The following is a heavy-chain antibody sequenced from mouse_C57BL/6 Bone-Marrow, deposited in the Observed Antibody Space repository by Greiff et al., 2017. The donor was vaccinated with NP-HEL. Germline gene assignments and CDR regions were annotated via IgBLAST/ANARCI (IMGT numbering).Heavy chain of an antibody. V-gene: IGHV1-59*01. D-gene: IGHD1-3*01. CDR2: IDPSDSYT. J-gene: IGHJ2*01. CDR3: ARSSSSSYY. Sequence: QVQLQQPGAELVRPGTSVKLSCKASGYTFTSYWMHWVKQRPGQGLEWIGVIDPSDSYTNYNQKFKSKATLTVDTSSSTAYMQLSSLTSEDSAVYYCARSSSSSYYWGKGTTLTVSS. CDR1: GYTFTSYW.